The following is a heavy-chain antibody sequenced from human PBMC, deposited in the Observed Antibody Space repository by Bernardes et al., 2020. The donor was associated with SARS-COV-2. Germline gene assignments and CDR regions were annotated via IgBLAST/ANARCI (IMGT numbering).Heavy chain of an antibody. J-gene: IGHJ2*01. CDR3: ARGRKLYYDSTWGYFDL. D-gene: IGHD3-22*01. CDR1: GYTFTGYY. V-gene: IGHV1-2*02. CDR2: INPNSGGT. Sequence: ASVKVSCKASGYTFTGYYMHWVRQAPGQGLEWMGWINPNSGGTNYAQKFQGRVTMTRDTSISTAYMELSRLRSDDTAVYYCARGRKLYYDSTWGYFDLWGRGTLVTVSS.